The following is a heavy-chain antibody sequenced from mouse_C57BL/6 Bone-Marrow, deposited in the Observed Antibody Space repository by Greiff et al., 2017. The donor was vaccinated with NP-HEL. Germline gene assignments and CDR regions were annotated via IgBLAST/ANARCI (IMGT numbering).Heavy chain of an antibody. J-gene: IGHJ4*01. D-gene: IGHD4-1*01. CDR1: GYTFTSYG. CDR3: ARLGPYYYAMDY. V-gene: IGHV1-81*01. CDR2: IYPRSGNT. Sequence: VQLQQSGAELARPGASVKLSCKASGYTFTSYGISWVKQRTGQGLEWIGEIYPRSGNTYYNEKFKGKATLTADKSSSTAYMELRSLTSEDSAVYFCARLGPYYYAMDYWGQGTSVTVSS.